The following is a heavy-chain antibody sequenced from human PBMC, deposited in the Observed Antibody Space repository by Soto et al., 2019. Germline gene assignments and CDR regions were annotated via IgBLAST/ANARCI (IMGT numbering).Heavy chain of an antibody. CDR2: IYHSGST. Sequence: QVQLQESGPGLVKPSETLSLTCIVSGGSVSNDAYYWSWIRQPPGKGLEWIGYIYHSGSTYYYPSRKSRVTSSAGTSANQFSLKVSSVTSADTAVYYCARLGSGWEFPFDSWGQGTLVNVSS. V-gene: IGHV4-61*08. CDR1: GGSVSNDAYY. J-gene: IGHJ4*02. D-gene: IGHD1-26*01. CDR3: ARLGSGWEFPFDS.